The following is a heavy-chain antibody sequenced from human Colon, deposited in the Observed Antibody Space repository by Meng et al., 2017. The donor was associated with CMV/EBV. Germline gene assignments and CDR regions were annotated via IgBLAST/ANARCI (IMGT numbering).Heavy chain of an antibody. Sequence: GGSLRLSCVASGFTFSDWGMHWVRQTPGKGLEWLAFIYSGGNKEFYADSVKGRFTISRDKSRDTRDLQMNILSAEDTAVYYCVKECGLRGTRDYWGQGTLVTVSS. J-gene: IGHJ4*02. D-gene: IGHD2-2*01. CDR3: VKECGLRGTRDY. CDR1: GFTFSDWG. CDR2: IYSGGNKE. V-gene: IGHV3-30*02.